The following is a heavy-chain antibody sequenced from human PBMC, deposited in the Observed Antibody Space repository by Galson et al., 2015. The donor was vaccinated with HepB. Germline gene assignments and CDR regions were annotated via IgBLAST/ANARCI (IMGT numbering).Heavy chain of an antibody. V-gene: IGHV3-48*04. CDR3: ASQTAKGDEAFDI. Sequence: LRLSCAASGFTFSSYSMNWVRQAPGKGLEWVSYISSSSSTIYYADSVKGRFTISRDNAKNSLYLQMNSLRAEDTAVYYCASQTAKGDEAFDIWGQGTMVTVSS. D-gene: IGHD1-14*01. CDR1: GFTFSSYS. J-gene: IGHJ3*02. CDR2: ISSSSSTI.